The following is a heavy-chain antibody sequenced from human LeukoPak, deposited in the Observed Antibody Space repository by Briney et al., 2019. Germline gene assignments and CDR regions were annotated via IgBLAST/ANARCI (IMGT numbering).Heavy chain of an antibody. CDR2: IYYSGST. J-gene: IGHJ4*02. CDR1: GGSISSSSYY. Sequence: SETLSLTCTVSGGSISSSSYYWSWIRQPPGKGLEWIGYIYYSGSTNYNPSLKSRVTISVDTSKNQFSLKLSSVTAADTAVYYCARDGYYGSGTFPPFEYWGQGTLVTVSS. V-gene: IGHV4-61*01. CDR3: ARDGYYGSGTFPPFEY. D-gene: IGHD3-10*01.